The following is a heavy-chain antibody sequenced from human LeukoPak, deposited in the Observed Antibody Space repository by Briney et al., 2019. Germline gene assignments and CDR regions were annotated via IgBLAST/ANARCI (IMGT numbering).Heavy chain of an antibody. J-gene: IGHJ4*02. Sequence: GGSLRLSCAASGFTFSSYWMSWVRQAPGKGLEWVANIKQDGSEKYYVDSVKGRFTISRDNAKNSLYLQMNSLRAEDTAVYYCATLPGRTIFGVVIPNDYWGQGTLVTVPS. CDR3: ATLPGRTIFGVVIPNDY. V-gene: IGHV3-7*01. CDR2: IKQDGSEK. D-gene: IGHD3-3*01. CDR1: GFTFSSYW.